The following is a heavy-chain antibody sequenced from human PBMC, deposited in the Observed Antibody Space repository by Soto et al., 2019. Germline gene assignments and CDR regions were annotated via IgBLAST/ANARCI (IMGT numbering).Heavy chain of an antibody. CDR1: GFTFSSYA. CDR3: AICQFQSHYWGYYGMDV. D-gene: IGHD1-26*01. Sequence: GSLRLSCAASGFTFSSYAMSWVRQAPGKGLEWVSAISGSGGSTYYADSVKGRFTISRDNSKNTLYLQMNSLRAEDTAVYYCAICQFQSHYWGYYGMDVWGKGTTVTVSS. V-gene: IGHV3-23*01. CDR2: ISGSGGST. J-gene: IGHJ6*04.